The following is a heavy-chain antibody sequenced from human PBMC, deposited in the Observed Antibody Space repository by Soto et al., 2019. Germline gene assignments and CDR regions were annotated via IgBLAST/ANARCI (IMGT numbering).Heavy chain of an antibody. Sequence: QVQLGQSGAEVKKPGSSVKVSCKASGGSFSSYAFSWVRQAPGQGLEWMGGIIPFFGTTNYAQQFQDTVTVTADESTSTAYMELSSLRSDDTAVYYCAKHSGRYDYNVLDVWGQGTTVTVSS. J-gene: IGHJ6*02. CDR2: IIPFFGTT. CDR1: GGSFSSYA. CDR3: AKHSGRYDYNVLDV. D-gene: IGHD1-26*01. V-gene: IGHV1-69*12.